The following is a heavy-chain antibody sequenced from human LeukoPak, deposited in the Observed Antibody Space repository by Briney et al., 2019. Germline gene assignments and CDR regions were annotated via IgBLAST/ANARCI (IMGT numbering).Heavy chain of an antibody. Sequence: PSETLSLTCTVSGGSISSSSYYWGWIRQPPGKGLEWIGSIYYSGSTYYNPSLKSRVTISVDTSKNQFSLKLSSVTAADTAVYYCASTPLEYNWFDPWGQGTLVTVSS. D-gene: IGHD3-16*02. J-gene: IGHJ5*02. CDR2: IYYSGST. V-gene: IGHV4-39*07. CDR1: GGSISSSSYY. CDR3: ASTPLEYNWFDP.